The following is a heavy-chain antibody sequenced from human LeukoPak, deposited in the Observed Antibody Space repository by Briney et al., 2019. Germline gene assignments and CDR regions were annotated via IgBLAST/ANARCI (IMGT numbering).Heavy chain of an antibody. CDR1: GGSISSYY. J-gene: IGHJ4*02. CDR2: IYTSGST. D-gene: IGHD1-26*01. Sequence: SETLSLTCTVSGGSISSYYWTWIRQPAGKGLEWIGRIYTSGSTNYNPSFKSRVTMSVDTSKNQFSLKLSSVTAADTAMYYCASSKSGTYYIDYWGQGTLVTVSS. V-gene: IGHV4-4*07. CDR3: ASSKSGTYYIDY.